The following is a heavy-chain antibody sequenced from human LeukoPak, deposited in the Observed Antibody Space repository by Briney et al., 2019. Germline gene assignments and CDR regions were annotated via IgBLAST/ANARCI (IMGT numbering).Heavy chain of an antibody. CDR3: ARDLGYYGFWSGNYYYYYMDV. D-gene: IGHD3-3*01. CDR2: ISWNSGSI. V-gene: IGHV3-9*01. J-gene: IGHJ6*03. CDR1: GFTFDDYA. Sequence: GRSLRLSCAASGFTFDDYAMHWVRQAPGKGLEWVSGISWNSGSIGYADSVKGRFTISRDNAKNSLYLQMNSLRAEDTAVYYCARDLGYYGFWSGNYYYYYMDVWGKGTTVTVSS.